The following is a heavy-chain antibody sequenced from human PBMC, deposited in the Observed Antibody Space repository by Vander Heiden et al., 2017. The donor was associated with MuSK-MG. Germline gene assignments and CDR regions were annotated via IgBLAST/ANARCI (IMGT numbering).Heavy chain of an antibody. CDR1: GFTFSSYA. CDR3: AKAPRSGDS. J-gene: IGHJ4*02. V-gene: IGHV3-23*01. CDR2: ISVGGDTA. Sequence: EVQLLESGGGLVQPGGSLRLSCVASGFTFSSYAMSLVRQAPQKVLEWISAISVGGDTAYYADSVKGRFTISRDNSKNTVYLQMNSLRADDTAVYYCAKAPRSGDSWGQGTLVTVSS.